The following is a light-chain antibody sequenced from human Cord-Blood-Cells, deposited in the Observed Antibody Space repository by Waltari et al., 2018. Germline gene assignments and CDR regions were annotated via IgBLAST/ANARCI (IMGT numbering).Light chain of an antibody. Sequence: EIVMTQSPATLSVYPGERATLSCRASQSVSSNLAWYQQKPGQAPRLLIYGASTRATGIQARFSGSGSGTEFTLTISSLQSEDFAVYYCQQYNNWPRTFGQGTKLEIK. J-gene: IGKJ2*01. CDR2: GAS. CDR1: QSVSSN. V-gene: IGKV3-15*01. CDR3: QQYNNWPRT.